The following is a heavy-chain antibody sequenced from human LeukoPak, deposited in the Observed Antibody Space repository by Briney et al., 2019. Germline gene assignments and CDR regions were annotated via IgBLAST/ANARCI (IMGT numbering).Heavy chain of an antibody. Sequence: SETLSLTCTVSGGSVTTDYWSWIRQPPGKGLEWIGYFSYSGSTNYNPSLKSRVTISVDTSKNQFSLKLSSVTAADTAVYYCARDHDGGLDYWGQGTLVTVSS. CDR2: FSYSGST. D-gene: IGHD5-24*01. CDR3: ARDHDGGLDY. J-gene: IGHJ4*02. V-gene: IGHV4-59*02. CDR1: GGSVTTDY.